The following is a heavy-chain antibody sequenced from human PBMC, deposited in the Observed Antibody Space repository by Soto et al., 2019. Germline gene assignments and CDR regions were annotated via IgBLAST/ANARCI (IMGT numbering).Heavy chain of an antibody. Sequence: VASVKVSCKASVFTSSGISWVRQAPGQRLEWMGWISTHNGNTIYAQKFQGRVIMTMDTSTTTVYMELGSLRPDDTAVYLCAREGILGLFDAYDLWGQGTMVTVSS. CDR2: ISTHNGNT. V-gene: IGHV1-18*04. CDR1: VFTSSG. CDR3: AREGILGLFDAYDL. D-gene: IGHD3-3*01. J-gene: IGHJ3*01.